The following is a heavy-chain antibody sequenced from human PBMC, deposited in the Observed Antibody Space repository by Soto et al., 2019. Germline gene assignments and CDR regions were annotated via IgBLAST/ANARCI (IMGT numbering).Heavy chain of an antibody. CDR1: GFTFSSYA. CDR2: ISGSGGSI. V-gene: IGHV3-23*01. D-gene: IGHD3-16*02. CDR3: ARVNRPGLSDYIWGSYRYTPLDY. J-gene: IGHJ4*02. Sequence: AGGSLRLSCAASGFTFSSYAMSWVRQAPGKGLEWVSAISGSGGSIYYADSVKGRFTISRDNAKNSLYLQMNSLRAEDTAVYYCARVNRPGLSDYIWGSYRYTPLDYWGQGTLVTVSS.